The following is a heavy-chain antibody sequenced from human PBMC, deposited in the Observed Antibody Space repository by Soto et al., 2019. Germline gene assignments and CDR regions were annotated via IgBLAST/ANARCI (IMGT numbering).Heavy chain of an antibody. CDR2: IYPGDSDT. V-gene: IGHV5-51*01. J-gene: IGHJ6*02. CDR3: ARTAAAGKYYYGVDV. Sequence: GESLKISCKGSGYSFTSYLMGWVRQMTGKGLEWMGIIYPGDSDTRYSPSFQGQVTISADKSISTAYLQWSSLKASDTAIYYCARTAAAGKYYYGVDVWGQGTTVTVSS. CDR1: GYSFTSYL. D-gene: IGHD6-13*01.